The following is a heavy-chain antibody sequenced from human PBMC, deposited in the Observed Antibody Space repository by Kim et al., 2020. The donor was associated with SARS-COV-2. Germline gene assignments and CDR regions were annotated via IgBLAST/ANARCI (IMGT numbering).Heavy chain of an antibody. Sequence: GGSLRLSCAASGFTFSSYGMHWVRQAPGKGLEWVAVISYDGSNKYYADSVKGRFTISRDNSKNTLYLQMNSLRAEDTAVYYCAKDYVGATTGWGQGTLVTVSS. CDR3: AKDYVGATTG. D-gene: IGHD1-26*01. CDR2: ISYDGSNK. V-gene: IGHV3-30*18. J-gene: IGHJ4*02. CDR1: GFTFSSYG.